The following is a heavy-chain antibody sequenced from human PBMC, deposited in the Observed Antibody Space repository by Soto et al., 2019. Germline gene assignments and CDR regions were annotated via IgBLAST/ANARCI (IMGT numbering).Heavy chain of an antibody. CDR1: GGTFSSYA. D-gene: IGHD2-2*02. V-gene: IGHV1-69*13. CDR2: IIPIFGTA. Sequence: SVKVSCKASGGTFSSYAISWVRQAPGQGLEWMGGIIPIFGTANYAQKFQGRVTITADESTSTAYMELSSLRSEDTAVYYCARDKREHCSSTSCYSYYYYYVMDVWGQGTTVTGSS. J-gene: IGHJ6*02. CDR3: ARDKREHCSSTSCYSYYYYYVMDV.